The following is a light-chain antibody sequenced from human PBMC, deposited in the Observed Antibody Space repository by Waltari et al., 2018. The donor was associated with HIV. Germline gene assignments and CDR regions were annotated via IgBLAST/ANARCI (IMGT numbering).Light chain of an antibody. Sequence: QSVLAQPPSASGTPGQRVTISCSGTTSTIGTNPENWYQQLPGTAPKLLIFSDNQRPSGVPDRFSGSKSGTSASLAISGLQSEDEGDYYCAAWDDSLAEPYVLFGGGTRLTVL. V-gene: IGLV1-44*01. CDR1: TSTIGTNP. CDR3: AAWDDSLAEPYVL. CDR2: SDN. J-gene: IGLJ2*01.